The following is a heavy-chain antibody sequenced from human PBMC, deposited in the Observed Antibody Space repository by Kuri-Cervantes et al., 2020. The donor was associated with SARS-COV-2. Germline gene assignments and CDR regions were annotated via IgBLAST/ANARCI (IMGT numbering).Heavy chain of an antibody. CDR1: GFTFSDYY. CDR2: ISSSGSTI. Sequence: GGSLRLSCAASGFTFSDYYMSWIRQAPGKGLEWVSYISSSGSTIYYADSVKGRFTISRDNAKNSLYLQMSSLRAEDTAVYYCARDQNRRITIFGVVIDSPAFDYWGQGTLVTVSS. J-gene: IGHJ4*02. D-gene: IGHD3-3*01. CDR3: ARDQNRRITIFGVVIDSPAFDY. V-gene: IGHV3-11*04.